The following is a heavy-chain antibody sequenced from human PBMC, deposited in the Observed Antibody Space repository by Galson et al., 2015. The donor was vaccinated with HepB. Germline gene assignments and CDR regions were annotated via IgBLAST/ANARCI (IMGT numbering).Heavy chain of an antibody. Sequence: SLRLSCAASGFTFSSYWMSWVRQAPGKGLEWVANIKQDGSEKYYVDSVKGRFTISRDNAKNSLYLQMNSLRAEDTAVYYCAGHYYGSGSPSWYFDLWGRGTLVTVSS. D-gene: IGHD3-10*01. CDR1: GFTFSSYW. CDR3: AGHYYGSGSPSWYFDL. J-gene: IGHJ2*01. V-gene: IGHV3-7*03. CDR2: IKQDGSEK.